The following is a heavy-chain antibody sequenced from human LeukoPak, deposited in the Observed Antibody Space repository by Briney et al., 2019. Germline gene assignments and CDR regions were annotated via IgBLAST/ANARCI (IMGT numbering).Heavy chain of an antibody. V-gene: IGHV3-74*01. Sequence: PGGSLGLSCVASGFTFSSYWMHWVRQDPRKGLVWVSRINGDGRNINYADSVRGRFTISRDNAKNTLYLQMNTLGVEDTAVYYCTRDLMDYDVSTGLHHYYMDVWGQGTTVTVSS. CDR3: TRDLMDYDVSTGLHHYYMDV. CDR2: INGDGRNI. CDR1: GFTFSSYW. J-gene: IGHJ6*02. D-gene: IGHD3-9*01.